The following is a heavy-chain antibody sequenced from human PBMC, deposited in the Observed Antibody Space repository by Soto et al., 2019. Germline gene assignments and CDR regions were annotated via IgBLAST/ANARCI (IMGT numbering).Heavy chain of an antibody. V-gene: IGHV4-34*01. J-gene: IGHJ4*02. CDR2: INHSGST. CDR1: GGSFSGYY. D-gene: IGHD3-16*01. Sequence: PSETLSLTCAVYGGSFSGYYWSWIRQPPGKGLEWIGEINHSGSTNYNPSLKSRVTISVDTSKNQFSLKLSSVTAADTAVYYCASQYDDISPYYFDYWGQGTLVTVSS. CDR3: ASQYDDISPYYFDY.